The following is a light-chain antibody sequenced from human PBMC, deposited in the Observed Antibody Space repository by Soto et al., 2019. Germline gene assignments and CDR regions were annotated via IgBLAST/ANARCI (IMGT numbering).Light chain of an antibody. CDR3: QQRSNWPPDT. V-gene: IGKV3-11*01. CDR2: DAS. Sequence: EVVLTQSPATLSLSPGEKATLSCRASQSVTSYLAWYQHKPGQAPRLLIYDASSRATGIPARFSGSGSGTDFTLTISSLEPEDFAVYYCQQRSNWPPDTFGQGTRLEIK. J-gene: IGKJ5*01. CDR1: QSVTSY.